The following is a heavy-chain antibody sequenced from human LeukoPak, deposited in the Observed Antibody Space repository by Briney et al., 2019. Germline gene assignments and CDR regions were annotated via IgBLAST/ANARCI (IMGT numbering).Heavy chain of an antibody. V-gene: IGHV1-2*06. CDR3: ARGWGGSPPFDY. J-gene: IGHJ4*02. CDR2: INPNSGGT. Sequence: GPVNSSCKTSGYTFTGYYMHWVRQAPGQGLEWMGRINPNSGGTNYAQKLQVRVTMTRDTSISTANMELSRLRSDDTAVYYCARGWGGSPPFDYWGQG. D-gene: IGHD1-26*01. CDR1: GYTFTGYY.